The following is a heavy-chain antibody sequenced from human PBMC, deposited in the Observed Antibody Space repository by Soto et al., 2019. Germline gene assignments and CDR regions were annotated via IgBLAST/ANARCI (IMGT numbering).Heavy chain of an antibody. CDR2: IYYSGST. CDR1: GGSISSYY. CDR3: ARVALRFGYGMDV. D-gene: IGHD5-12*01. Sequence: QVQLQESGPGLVKPSETLSLTCTVSGGSISSYYWSWIRQPPGKGLEWIGYIYYSGSTNYNTSLKSRVTISVDMSKINYPLKLSSVTAADKAVYYCARVALRFGYGMDVWGQGTTVTGSS. V-gene: IGHV4-59*01. J-gene: IGHJ6*02.